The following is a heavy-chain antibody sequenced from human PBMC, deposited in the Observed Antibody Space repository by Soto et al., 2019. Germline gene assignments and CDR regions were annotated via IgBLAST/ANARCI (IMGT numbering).Heavy chain of an antibody. D-gene: IGHD2-2*01. CDR2: IYPGDSDT. CDR3: ATGYCSSTSCPWDYYGMDV. J-gene: IGHJ6*02. V-gene: IGHV5-51*01. Sequence: PGESLKISCKGSGYSFTSYWIGWVRQMPGKGLEWMGIIYPGDSDTRYSPSFQGQVTISADKSISTAYLQWSSLKASDTAMYYCATGYCSSTSCPWDYYGMDVWGQGTTVTVSS. CDR1: GYSFTSYW.